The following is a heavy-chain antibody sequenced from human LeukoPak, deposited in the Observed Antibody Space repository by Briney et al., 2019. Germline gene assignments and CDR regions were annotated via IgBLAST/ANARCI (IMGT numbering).Heavy chain of an antibody. D-gene: IGHD3-3*01. V-gene: IGHV1-69*13. J-gene: IGHJ4*02. CDR1: GGTFSSYA. CDR3: ARAPYDFWSGYLYYFDY. Sequence: GASVKVSCKASGGTFSSYAISWVRQAPGQGLEWMGGIIPIFGTANYAQKFQGRVTITADESTSTAYMELSSLRSEDTAVYYCARAPYDFWSGYLYYFDYWGQGTLVTVSS. CDR2: IIPIFGTA.